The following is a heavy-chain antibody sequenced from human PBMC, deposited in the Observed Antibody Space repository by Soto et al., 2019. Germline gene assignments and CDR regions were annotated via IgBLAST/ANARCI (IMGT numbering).Heavy chain of an antibody. CDR1: GYTFTGYY. CDR3: AFRTVVVPATPRGGTDV. CDR2: INPNSGGT. Sequence: ASLKVSCKASGYTFTGYYMHWVRPAPGQGLECMGWINPNSGGTNYAQKFQGRVSMTRDTSISTAYMELSRLRSDDTAVYYSAFRTVVVPATPRGGTDVWGQGTTVTVSS. V-gene: IGHV1-2*02. J-gene: IGHJ6*02. D-gene: IGHD2-2*01.